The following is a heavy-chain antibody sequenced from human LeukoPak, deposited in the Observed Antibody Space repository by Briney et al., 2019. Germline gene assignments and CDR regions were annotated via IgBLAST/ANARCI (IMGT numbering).Heavy chain of an antibody. CDR2: INPNSGGT. D-gene: IGHD6-19*01. Sequence: ASVKVSCKASGYTFTGYYMHWVRQAPGQGLEWMGRINPNSGGTNYAQKFQGRVTMTRDTSTSTVYMELSSLRSEDTAVYYCAREKGIAVEPSFDYWGQGTLVTVSS. CDR3: AREKGIAVEPSFDY. J-gene: IGHJ4*02. V-gene: IGHV1-2*06. CDR1: GYTFTGYY.